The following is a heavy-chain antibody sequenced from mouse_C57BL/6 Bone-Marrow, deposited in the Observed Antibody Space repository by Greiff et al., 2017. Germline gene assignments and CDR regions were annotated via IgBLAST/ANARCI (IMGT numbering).Heavy chain of an antibody. J-gene: IGHJ1*03. CDR1: GFNIKDDY. Sequence: VQLQQSGAELVRPGASVKLSCTASGFNIKDDYMHWVKQRPEQGLEWIGWIDPENGDTEYASKFQGKATITADTSSNTAYLQLSSLTSEDTAVYYCTTYYYGSSYVYGYFDVWGTGTTVTVSS. D-gene: IGHD1-1*01. CDR3: TTYYYGSSYVYGYFDV. CDR2: IDPENGDT. V-gene: IGHV14-4*01.